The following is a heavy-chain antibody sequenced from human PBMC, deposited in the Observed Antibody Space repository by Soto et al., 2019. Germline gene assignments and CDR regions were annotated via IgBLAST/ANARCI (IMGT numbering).Heavy chain of an antibody. D-gene: IGHD2-8*02. CDR2: ISPSGSYM. CDR1: GFIFNTYS. J-gene: IGHJ4*02. Sequence: GGSLRLSCSASGFIFNTYSMDWVRQAPGKGLEWVASISPSGSYMYYGDSLKGRFTVSRDNAKNSLYLQMDSLRADDTAIYYCARFELVTLDCWGQGTLVTVSS. CDR3: ARFELVTLDC. V-gene: IGHV3-21*01.